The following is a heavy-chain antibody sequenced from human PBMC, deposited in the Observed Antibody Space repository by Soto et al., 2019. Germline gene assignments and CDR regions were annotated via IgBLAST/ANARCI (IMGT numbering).Heavy chain of an antibody. CDR3: ASVDTAMAPGPMVAHHDY. CDR2: ISSSSSYI. J-gene: IGHJ4*02. Sequence: GGSLRLSCAASGFTFSSYSMNWVRQAPGKGLEWVSSISSSSSYIYYADSVKGRFTISRDNAKNSLYLQMNSLRAEDTAVYYCASVDTAMAPGPMVAHHDYWGQGTLVTVSS. D-gene: IGHD5-18*01. V-gene: IGHV3-21*01. CDR1: GFTFSSYS.